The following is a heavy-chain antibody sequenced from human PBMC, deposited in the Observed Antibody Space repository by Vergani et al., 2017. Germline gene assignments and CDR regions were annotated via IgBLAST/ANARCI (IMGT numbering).Heavy chain of an antibody. V-gene: IGHV3-74*01. CDR3: ARGDYGILTGYRY. J-gene: IGHJ4*02. Sequence: EVQLVESGGGLIHPGGSLRLSCEGSGFSFSGYWMHWVRQSPEKGLVWVSRIKSDGSITNYADSVKGRFTISRDNAKNTLYLEMNSLRGDDTAIYYCARGDYGILTGYRYWGQGTLVTVSA. D-gene: IGHD3-9*01. CDR1: GFSFSGYW. CDR2: IKSDGSIT.